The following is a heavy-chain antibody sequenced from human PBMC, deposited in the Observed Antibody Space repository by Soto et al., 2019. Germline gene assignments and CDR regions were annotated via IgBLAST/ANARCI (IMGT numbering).Heavy chain of an antibody. J-gene: IGHJ4*02. V-gene: IGHV5-10-1*01. D-gene: IGHD6-13*01. CDR3: ARSGYSSSWGFDY. CDR2: IDPSDSYT. Sequence: GASLKISCKGSGYSFTSYWISWVRQMPGKGLEWMGRIDPSDSYTNYSPSFQGHVTISADKSISTAYLQWSRLKASDTAMYYCARSGYSSSWGFDYWGQGTLVTVSS. CDR1: GYSFTSYW.